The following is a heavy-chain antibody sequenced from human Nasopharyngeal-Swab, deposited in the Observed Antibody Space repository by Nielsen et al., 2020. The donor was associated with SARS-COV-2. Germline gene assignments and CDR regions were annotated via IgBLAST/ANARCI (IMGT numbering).Heavy chain of an antibody. V-gene: IGHV3-21*01. D-gene: IGHD1-26*01. Sequence: GESLKISCAASGFTFSSYSMNWVRQAPGKGLEWVSSISSSSSYIYYADSVKGRFTISRDNTKNSLYLQMNSLRAEDTAVYYCARVRFVGELIDAFDIWGQGTTVTVSS. CDR1: GFTFSSYS. CDR3: ARVRFVGELIDAFDI. CDR2: ISSSSSYI. J-gene: IGHJ3*02.